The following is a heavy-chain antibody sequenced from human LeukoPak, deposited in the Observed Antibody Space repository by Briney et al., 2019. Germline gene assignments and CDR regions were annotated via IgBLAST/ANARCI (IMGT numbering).Heavy chain of an antibody. D-gene: IGHD1-26*01. CDR2: ISISGGT. J-gene: IGHJ4*02. CDR3: AKHGERGTNRFDY. Sequence: GGSLRLSCEASGFTFNTYAVSWVRQAPGKGLEWVSVISISGGTYYADSVKGRFTISRDISKNTVFLQMNSLRVEDTAVYYCAKHGERGTNRFDYWGQGTLVTASS. V-gene: IGHV3-23*01. CDR1: GFTFNTYA.